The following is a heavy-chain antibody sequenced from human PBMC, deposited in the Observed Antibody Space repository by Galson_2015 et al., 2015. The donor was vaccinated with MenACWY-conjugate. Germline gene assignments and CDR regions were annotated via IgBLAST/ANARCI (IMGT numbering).Heavy chain of an antibody. D-gene: IGHD3-22*01. V-gene: IGHV3-74*01. CDR3: ARLPRGINLIVEGS. J-gene: IGHJ5*02. CDR1: GFTLSSFW. CDR2: INPDGSGT. Sequence: SLRLSCAASGFTLSSFWMHWVRQVPGKGLVWVSRINPDGSGTTYADSVKGRFTISRDNAKNTLHLQMNSLRAEDTAVYYCARLPRGINLIVEGSWGQGILVTVSS.